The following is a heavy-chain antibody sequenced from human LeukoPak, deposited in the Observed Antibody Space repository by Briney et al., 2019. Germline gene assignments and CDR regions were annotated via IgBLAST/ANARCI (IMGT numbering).Heavy chain of an antibody. Sequence: SETLSLICTVSGGSISSYYWSWIRQPPGKGLEWIGYIYYSGSTNYNPSLKSRVTISVDTSKNQFSLKLSSVTAADTAVYYCARGMAPDYFDYWGQGTLVTVSS. CDR1: GGSISSYY. V-gene: IGHV4-59*01. J-gene: IGHJ4*02. CDR3: ARGMAPDYFDY. D-gene: IGHD5-24*01. CDR2: IYYSGST.